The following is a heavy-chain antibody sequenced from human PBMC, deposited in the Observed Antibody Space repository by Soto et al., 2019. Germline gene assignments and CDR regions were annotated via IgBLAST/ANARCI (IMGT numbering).Heavy chain of an antibody. CDR1: GSTFDDYA. CDR3: AKDPRIAVAGTGAFDI. J-gene: IGHJ3*02. V-gene: IGHV3-43*02. D-gene: IGHD6-19*01. CDR2: ISGDGGST. Sequence: GESLKISCAASGSTFDDYAMHWVRQAPGKGLEWVSLISGDGGSTYYADSVKGRFTISRDNSKNSLYLQMNSLRTEDTALYYCAKDPRIAVAGTGAFDIWGQGTMVTVSS.